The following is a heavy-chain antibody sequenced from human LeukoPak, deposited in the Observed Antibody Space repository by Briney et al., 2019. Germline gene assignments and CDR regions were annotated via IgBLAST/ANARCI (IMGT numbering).Heavy chain of an antibody. D-gene: IGHD3-22*01. V-gene: IGHV3-73*01. CDR1: GFTFSGSA. Sequence: GGSLRLSCAASGFTFSGSAMHWVRQASGKGLEWVGRIRSKANSYATAYAASVKGRFTISRDDSKNTAYLQMNSLKTEDTAVYYCTKPLQDYYDSCGYYYAFDIWGQGTMVTVSS. CDR2: IRSKANSYAT. CDR3: TKPLQDYYDSCGYYYAFDI. J-gene: IGHJ3*02.